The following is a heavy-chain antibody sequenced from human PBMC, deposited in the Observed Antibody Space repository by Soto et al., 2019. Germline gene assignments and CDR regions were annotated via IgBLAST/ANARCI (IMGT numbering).Heavy chain of an antibody. J-gene: IGHJ6*02. CDR2: IYYSGST. CDR3: ARHDWARFYGLDV. Sequence: SETLSLTCSVSGGSIITSYYWAWIRQPPGKGLEWIGSIYYSGSTYYNPSLKSRVTIFVDTSQSQFSLILGSVTAADTAVYYCARHDWARFYGLDVWGQGTAVTVSS. D-gene: IGHD2-21*01. CDR1: GGSIITSYY. V-gene: IGHV4-39*01.